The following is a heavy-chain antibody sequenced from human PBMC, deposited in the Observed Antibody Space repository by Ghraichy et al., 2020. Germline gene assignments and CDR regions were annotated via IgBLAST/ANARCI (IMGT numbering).Heavy chain of an antibody. D-gene: IGHD3-10*01. CDR3: AKGGTVRGFQYYNGMDV. V-gene: IGHV3-23*01. CDR1: GFTFTSYA. J-gene: IGHJ6*02. CDR2: ISASGEKT. Sequence: GGSLRLSCAASGFTFTSYAMRWVRQAPGKGLEWVSSISASGEKTYYADSVKGRLTISRDNPKNTVYLQINSLRAEDTAVYYCAKGGTVRGFQYYNGMDVWGQGTTVTVSS.